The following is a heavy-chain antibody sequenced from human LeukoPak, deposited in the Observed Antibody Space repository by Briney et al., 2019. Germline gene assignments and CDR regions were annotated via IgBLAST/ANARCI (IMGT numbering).Heavy chain of an antibody. CDR1: GYTFTNYG. D-gene: IGHD4-17*01. V-gene: IGHV1-18*01. CDR3: ARNDYGNYWDY. Sequence: GSVKVSRKASGYTFTNYGITWVRQAPGQGLEWMGWISALNGNTNYAQKLQGRVTMTTDTSTSTAYMELRSLRSDDTAVYYCARNDYGNYWDYWGQGTLVTVSS. CDR2: ISALNGNT. J-gene: IGHJ4*02.